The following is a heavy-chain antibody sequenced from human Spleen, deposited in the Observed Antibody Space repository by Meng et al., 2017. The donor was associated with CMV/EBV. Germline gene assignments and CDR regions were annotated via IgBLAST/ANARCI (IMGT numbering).Heavy chain of an antibody. CDR3: ARDLAGDAFDM. V-gene: IGHV1-2*02. CDR2: INPRSGDT. CDR1: GYTFGDYF. J-gene: IGHJ3*02. D-gene: IGHD6-19*01. Sequence: ASVKVSCKAFGYTFGDYFMHWVRQAPGQGLEWMGWINPRSGDTKYAQKFQGRVTMTRDTSISTAYMELSRLTSDDTAVYYCARDLAGDAFDMWGQGTMVTVSS.